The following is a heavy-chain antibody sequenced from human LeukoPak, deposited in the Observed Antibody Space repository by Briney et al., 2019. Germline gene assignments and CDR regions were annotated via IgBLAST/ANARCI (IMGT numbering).Heavy chain of an antibody. CDR1: GLTFRTTR. J-gene: IGHJ4*02. CDR3: ATARNFRFEY. Sequence: GPLRLSCATSGLTFRTTRMHLVRQAPGKGLMWVSRMNGEGTTIDYADSVKGRFTVSRDYAKNTLFLQMNNLRTEDTALYFCATARNFRFEYWGQGSLVIVSA. CDR2: MNGEGTTI. D-gene: IGHD1-7*01. V-gene: IGHV3-74*01.